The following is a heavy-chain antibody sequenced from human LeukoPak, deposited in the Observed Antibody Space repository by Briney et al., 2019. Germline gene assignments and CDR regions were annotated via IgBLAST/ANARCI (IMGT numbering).Heavy chain of an antibody. J-gene: IGHJ4*02. CDR3: ARAGLVVVAATISYFDY. Sequence: GGSLRLSCAASGFTFSSYSMNWVRQAPGKGLEWVSYISSSSSTIYYADSVKGRFTISRDNSKNTLYLQMNSLRAEDTAVYYCARAGLVVVAATISYFDYWGQGTLVTVSS. V-gene: IGHV3-48*01. CDR2: ISSSSSTI. CDR1: GFTFSSYS. D-gene: IGHD2-15*01.